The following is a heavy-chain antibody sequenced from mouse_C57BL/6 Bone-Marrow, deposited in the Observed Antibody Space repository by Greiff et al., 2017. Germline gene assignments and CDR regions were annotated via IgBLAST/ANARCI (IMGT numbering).Heavy chain of an antibody. J-gene: IGHJ1*03. Sequence: VQLQQSGAELVRPGASVKLSCTASGFNIKDDYMHWVKQRPEQGLEWIGWIDPEKGDTEYASEFQGKATITADTSSNTAYLQLSSLTSEDTAVYYCTTREDYYGSSYWYFDVWGTGTTVTVSS. CDR3: TTREDYYGSSYWYFDV. D-gene: IGHD1-1*01. CDR2: IDPEKGDT. CDR1: GFNIKDDY. V-gene: IGHV14-4*01.